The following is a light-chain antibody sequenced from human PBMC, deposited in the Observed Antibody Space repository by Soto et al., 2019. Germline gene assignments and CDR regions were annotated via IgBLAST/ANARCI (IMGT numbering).Light chain of an antibody. CDR3: QQYYGPLYS. CDR1: QSTNSW. J-gene: IGKJ2*01. V-gene: IGKV1-5*01. CDR2: DAS. Sequence: DLPMTQSPSTLSASVGDRVTITCRASQSTNSWLAWYQQKLGKAPKILRYDASSLESGVPSRFSGSGSGTEFTLTISSLQPDDFATYYCQQYYGPLYSFGQGTKVEI.